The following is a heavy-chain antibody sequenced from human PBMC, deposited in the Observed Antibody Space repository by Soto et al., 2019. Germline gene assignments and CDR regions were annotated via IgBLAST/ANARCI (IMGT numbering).Heavy chain of an antibody. J-gene: IGHJ4*02. V-gene: IGHV4-31*03. CDR2: IYYSGST. CDR3: ARAAPDVGYCFDY. CDR1: GGSISSGGYY. Sequence: QVQLQESGPGLVRPSQTLSLTCTVSGGSISSGGYYWSWIRQHPGKGLEWIGYIYYSGSTHYNPSLKSRVTMSVDPSNNQFSLNLSSVTAADTAVYYCARAAPDVGYCFDYWGQGTLVTVSS. D-gene: IGHD3-22*01.